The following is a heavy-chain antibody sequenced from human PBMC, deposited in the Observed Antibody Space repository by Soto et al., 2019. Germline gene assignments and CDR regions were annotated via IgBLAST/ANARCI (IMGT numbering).Heavy chain of an antibody. D-gene: IGHD3-16*01. CDR3: ASRGIVQGGLDN. CDR2: SNHIGRT. J-gene: IGHJ4*02. CDR1: GGAFSGYY. V-gene: IGHV4-34*01. Sequence: SETLSLTCAVYGGAFSGYYWSWLRQPPGKGLEWMWESNHIGRTSYSPSLRRRVTISVDTSKNQFSLKLSSVPAAHTAVYYCASRGIVQGGLDNWGQGTLVTVSS.